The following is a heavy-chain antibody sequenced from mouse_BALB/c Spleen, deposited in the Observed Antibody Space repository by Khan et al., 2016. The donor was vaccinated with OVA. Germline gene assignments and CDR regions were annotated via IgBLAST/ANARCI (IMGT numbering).Heavy chain of an antibody. CDR1: GYTFTTYT. Sequence: VQLQQSETELARPGASVKMSCKASGYTFTTYTIHWVKQRPGQGLEWIGYIIPTNDYTNYNQKFKDRATLTADKSSSTAYMQLRSLTSEDSALYYCAREGAYYRSDGWFAYWGQGTLVTVSA. CDR2: IIPTNDYT. V-gene: IGHV1-4*01. CDR3: AREGAYYRSDGWFAY. D-gene: IGHD2-14*01. J-gene: IGHJ3*01.